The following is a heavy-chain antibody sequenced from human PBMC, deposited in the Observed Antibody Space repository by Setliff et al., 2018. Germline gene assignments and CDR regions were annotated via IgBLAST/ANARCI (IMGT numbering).Heavy chain of an antibody. CDR2: INPDGSEK. CDR1: EFTFRSYW. J-gene: IGHJ4*02. D-gene: IGHD1-26*01. V-gene: IGHV3-7*01. Sequence: GGSLSLSCVGSEFTFRSYWMTWVRQAPGKGLEWVANINPDGSEKYYADFVKGRFTISRDNAKSLLYLQMNSLRTEDTAVYFCARGGIVTARCQEFWGPGTLVTVSS. CDR3: ARGGIVTARCQEF.